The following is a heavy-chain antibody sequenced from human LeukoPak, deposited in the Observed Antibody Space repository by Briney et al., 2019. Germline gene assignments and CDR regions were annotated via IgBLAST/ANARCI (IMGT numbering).Heavy chain of an antibody. V-gene: IGHV5-10-1*01. Sequence: GESLKISCKGSGYSFTSYWITWVRQMPGKGLEWMGSIDPSDSYTNYNPSFQGLVTISADKSISTAYLQWSSLKASDTAMYYCARLHYYDSSEGFDYWGQGTLVTVSS. CDR2: IDPSDSYT. CDR1: GYSFTSYW. CDR3: ARLHYYDSSEGFDY. J-gene: IGHJ4*02. D-gene: IGHD3-22*01.